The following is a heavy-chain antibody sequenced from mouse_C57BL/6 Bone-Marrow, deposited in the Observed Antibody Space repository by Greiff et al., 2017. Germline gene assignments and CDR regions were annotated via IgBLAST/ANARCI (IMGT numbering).Heavy chain of an antibody. D-gene: IGHD2-3*01. J-gene: IGHJ3*01. CDR2: ISDGGSYT. CDR1: GFTFSSYA. Sequence: EVQLVESGGGLVKPGGSLKLSCAASGFTFSSYAMSWVRQTPEKRLEWVATISDGGSYTYYPDNVKGRFTISRDNAKNNLYLQMSNLKSEDTAMYYCTRVMGPWFAYWGQGTPVTVSA. V-gene: IGHV5-4*01. CDR3: TRVMGPWFAY.